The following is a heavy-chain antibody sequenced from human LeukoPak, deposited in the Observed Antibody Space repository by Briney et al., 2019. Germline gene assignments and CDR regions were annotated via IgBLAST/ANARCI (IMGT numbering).Heavy chain of an antibody. V-gene: IGHV3-30*03. CDR3: ASRTNSGPPF. J-gene: IGHJ1*01. D-gene: IGHD3-10*01. CDR2: ISYDGSNK. CDR1: GFTFSSYG. Sequence: GRSLRLSCAASGFTFSSYGMHWVRQAPGKGLEWVALISYDGSNKYYADSVKGRFTISRDNSKNTLSLQMNSLRGDDTAVYYCASRTNSGPPFWGQGTLVTVSS.